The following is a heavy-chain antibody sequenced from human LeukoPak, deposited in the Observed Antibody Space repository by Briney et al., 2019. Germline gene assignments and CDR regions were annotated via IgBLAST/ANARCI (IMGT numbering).Heavy chain of an antibody. D-gene: IGHD5-18*01. CDR1: GGTFSSYA. Sequence: SVKVSCTASGGTFSSYAISWVRQAPGQGLEWMGGIIPIFGTANYAQKFQGRVTITADESTSTAYMELSSLRSEDTAVYYCARGSDTRPQYYHYYYGMDVWGKGTTVTVSS. V-gene: IGHV1-69*13. CDR3: ARGSDTRPQYYHYYYGMDV. J-gene: IGHJ6*04. CDR2: IIPIFGTA.